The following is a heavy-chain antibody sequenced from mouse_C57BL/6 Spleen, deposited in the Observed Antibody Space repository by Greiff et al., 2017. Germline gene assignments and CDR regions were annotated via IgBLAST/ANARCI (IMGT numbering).Heavy chain of an antibody. CDR3: ARAYYGNMYYFDY. Sequence: VQLQQPGPELVKPGASVKISCKASGYSFTGYYMNWVKQSPEKSLEWIGEINPSTGGTTYNQKFKAKATLTVDKSSSTAYMQLKSLTSEDSAVYYCARAYYGNMYYFDYWGQGTTLTVSS. CDR2: INPSTGGT. V-gene: IGHV1-42*01. D-gene: IGHD2-10*01. CDR1: GYSFTGYY. J-gene: IGHJ2*01.